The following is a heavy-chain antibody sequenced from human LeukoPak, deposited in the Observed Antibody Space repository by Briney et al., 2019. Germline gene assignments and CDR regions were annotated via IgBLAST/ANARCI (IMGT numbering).Heavy chain of an antibody. CDR1: GYTFTSYS. Sequence: GASVNVSCKASGYTFTSYSMDWVRQAPGQGLEWLGWINTNTGNPTYAQGFTGRFVFSLDTSVNTAYLQISSLKAEDTAVYYCARVVHPYDYESSGLTYDAFDIWGQGTMVTVSS. D-gene: IGHD3-22*01. CDR2: INTNTGNP. CDR3: ARVVHPYDYESSGLTYDAFDI. V-gene: IGHV7-4-1*02. J-gene: IGHJ3*02.